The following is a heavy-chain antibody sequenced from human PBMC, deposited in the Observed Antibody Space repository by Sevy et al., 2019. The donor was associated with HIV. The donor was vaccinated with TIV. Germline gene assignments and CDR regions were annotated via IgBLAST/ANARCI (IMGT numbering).Heavy chain of an antibody. CDR1: GFTFADHA. V-gene: IGHV3-30*04. CDR2: ISFDGRNK. Sequence: GGSLRLSCAASGFTFADHAFHWVRQAPGKGLEWVAIISFDGRNKRVAESVKGRFTISRDDSKSTVYLQMTSLRPDDAAVYYCARDHCTDGACFRSGYFDYWGQGTLVTVSS. J-gene: IGHJ4*02. CDR3: ARDHCTDGACFRSGYFDY. D-gene: IGHD2-8*01.